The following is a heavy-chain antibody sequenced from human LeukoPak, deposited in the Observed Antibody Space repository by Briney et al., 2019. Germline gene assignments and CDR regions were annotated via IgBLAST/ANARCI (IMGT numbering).Heavy chain of an antibody. CDR2: ISAYDGNT. CDR1: GYTFTGYG. CDR3: ARGQYNYGRDWFDP. J-gene: IGHJ5*02. D-gene: IGHD5-18*01. V-gene: IGHV1-18*01. Sequence: GGSVKVSCEASGYTFTGYGISWVRQAPGQGLEWMGWISAYDGNTNYAQKFQGRVILTRDTSISTAYMELNRLRSDDTAVYYCARGQYNYGRDWFDPWGQGTLVTVSS.